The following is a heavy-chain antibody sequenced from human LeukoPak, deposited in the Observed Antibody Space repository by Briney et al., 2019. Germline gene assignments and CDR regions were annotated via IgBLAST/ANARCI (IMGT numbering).Heavy chain of an antibody. CDR2: IYTSGST. D-gene: IGHD3-22*01. CDR1: GGSISSYY. V-gene: IGHV4-4*07. Sequence: SETLSLTCTVSGGSISSYYWSWIRQPAGKGLEWIGRIYTSGSTNYNPSLKSRVTLSVDTSKNQFSLKLSSVTAADTAVYYCAREYVDYYDSSGYFDYWGQGTLVTVSS. CDR3: AREYVDYYDSSGYFDY. J-gene: IGHJ4*02.